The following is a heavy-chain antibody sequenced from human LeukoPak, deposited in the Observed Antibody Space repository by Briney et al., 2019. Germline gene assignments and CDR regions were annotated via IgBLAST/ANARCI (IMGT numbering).Heavy chain of an antibody. J-gene: IGHJ4*02. D-gene: IGHD6-19*01. CDR1: GFTFGSYG. CDR3: AGPEAGYSSGWSPGY. V-gene: IGHV3-33*01. Sequence: GRSLRLSCAASGFTFGSYGMHWVRQAPGKGLEWVAVIWYDGSNKYYADSVKGRFTISRDNSKNTLYLQMNSLRAEDTAVYYCAGPEAGYSSGWSPGYWGQGTLVTVSS. CDR2: IWYDGSNK.